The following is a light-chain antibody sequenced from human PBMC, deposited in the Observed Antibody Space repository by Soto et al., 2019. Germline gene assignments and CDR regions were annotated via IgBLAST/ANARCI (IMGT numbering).Light chain of an antibody. Sequence: EIVMPQSPATLSVSPGERATLSCRASQSVSSNLAWYQQKPGQAPRLLIYGASTRATGIPARFSGSGSGTAFTITISSLQSEDFAVYYWEQYNNWPPLTFGGGSKVEIK. CDR2: GAS. J-gene: IGKJ4*01. CDR1: QSVSSN. CDR3: EQYNNWPPLT. V-gene: IGKV3-15*01.